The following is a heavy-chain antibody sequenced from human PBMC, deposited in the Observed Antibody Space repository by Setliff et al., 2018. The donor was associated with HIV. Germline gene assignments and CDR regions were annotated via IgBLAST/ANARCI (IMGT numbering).Heavy chain of an antibody. V-gene: IGHV3-23*01. CDR1: GFTFSTFS. Sequence: GSLRLSCAASGFTFSTFSVSWVRQAPGKGLEWVSTISDTADKTYYADSVKGRFTISRDNSKNTLYLQMNSLRTEDTAVYYCAKNARDYYYYYMDVWGKGTTVTVSS. CDR3: AKNARDYYYYYMDV. CDR2: ISDTADKT. J-gene: IGHJ6*03.